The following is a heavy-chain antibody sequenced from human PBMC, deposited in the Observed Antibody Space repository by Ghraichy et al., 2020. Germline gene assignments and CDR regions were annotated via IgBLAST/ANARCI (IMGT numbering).Heavy chain of an antibody. CDR2: ISYDGSNK. CDR3: AKDEDAFDF. CDR1: GFTFSSYG. J-gene: IGHJ3*01. V-gene: IGHV3-30*18. Sequence: GGSLRLSCAASGFTFSSYGMHWVRQAPGKGLEWVAVISYDGSNKYYADSVKGRFTISRDNSKNTLYLQMNSLRAEDTAVYYCAKDEDAFDFWGQGTMVTVSS.